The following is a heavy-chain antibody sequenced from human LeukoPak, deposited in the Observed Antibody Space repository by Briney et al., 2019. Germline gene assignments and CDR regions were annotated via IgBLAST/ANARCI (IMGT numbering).Heavy chain of an antibody. D-gene: IGHD3-22*01. CDR1: GFTFSNYD. CDR3: AKDSIRNYYNSSGLGNY. V-gene: IGHV3-30*18. CDR2: ISYDGGHK. Sequence: GGSLRLSCEASGFTFSNYDMHWVRQGPGKGLEWVALISYDGGHKFYADSVKGRFTISRDNSKNTLYLQMNSLRAEDTAVYYCAKDSIRNYYNSSGLGNYWGQGTLVTVSS. J-gene: IGHJ4*02.